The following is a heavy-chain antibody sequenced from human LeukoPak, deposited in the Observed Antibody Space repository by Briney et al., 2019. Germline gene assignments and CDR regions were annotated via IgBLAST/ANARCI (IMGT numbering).Heavy chain of an antibody. CDR3: AHRRLEIGFDQ. J-gene: IGHJ4*02. D-gene: IGHD6-25*01. V-gene: IGHV2-5*02. CDR1: GFSLSTSEVG. Sequence: SGPTLVNPTETLTLTCTFSGFSLSTSEVGMGWIRQPPGKALEWLAVIYWDDDKRYSPSLKSRLTVTKDTSKNQVVLTMTNMDPVDTATYYCAHRRLEIGFDQWGQGTLVTVSS. CDR2: IYWDDDK.